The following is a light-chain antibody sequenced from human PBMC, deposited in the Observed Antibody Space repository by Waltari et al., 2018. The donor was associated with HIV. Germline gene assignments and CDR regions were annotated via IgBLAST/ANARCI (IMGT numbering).Light chain of an antibody. CDR3: QQYHKWPET. Sequence: EIVLTQSPATLSLSPGERATLSCRASQSVSDYLAWYQQKPGQAPRLLIYAASTRATDIPDRFSASGSGTEFTLTISSLQSEDFAVYFCQQYHKWPETFGQGTKLEIK. CDR2: AAS. J-gene: IGKJ2*01. V-gene: IGKV3-15*01. CDR1: QSVSDY.